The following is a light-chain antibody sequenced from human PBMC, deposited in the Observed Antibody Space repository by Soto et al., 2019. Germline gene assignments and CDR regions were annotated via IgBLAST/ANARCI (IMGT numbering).Light chain of an antibody. CDR1: QSIDNW. V-gene: IGKV1-5*03. CDR2: KAS. Sequence: DIQITQSPSTLSSSVGDRVTITCLCSQSIDNWLAWYQQKPGKAPKLLIYKASSLQSGVSSRFSGSGSGTEFTLTISSLQTDDFATYYCQQYNYYSRTFGQGTKVDIK. CDR3: QQYNYYSRT. J-gene: IGKJ1*01.